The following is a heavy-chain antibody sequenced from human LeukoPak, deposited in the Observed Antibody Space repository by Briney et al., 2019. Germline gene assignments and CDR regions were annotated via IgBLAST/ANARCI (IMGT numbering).Heavy chain of an antibody. J-gene: IGHJ4*02. D-gene: IGHD4-11*01. CDR3: AREVTFGVTPLDY. CDR2: FSAYNGNT. Sequence: GASVKVSCKPSGYSFTSHYMHWVRQAPGQGLEWVGCFSAYNGNTNHGQILQGRVTMNADTSTSPAYMELRSQRSEDTVVYYCAREVTFGVTPLDYWGQGTLVTVSS. CDR1: GYSFTSHY. V-gene: IGHV1-18*04.